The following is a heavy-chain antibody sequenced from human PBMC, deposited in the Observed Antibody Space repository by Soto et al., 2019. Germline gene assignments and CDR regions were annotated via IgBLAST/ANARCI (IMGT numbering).Heavy chain of an antibody. D-gene: IGHD3-22*01. J-gene: IGHJ4*02. CDR2: ISGSGGST. Sequence: WGSLRLSCAASGFTFSSYAMSWVRQAPGKGLEWVSAISGSGGSTYYADSVKGRFTISRDNSKNTLYLQMNSLRAEDTAVYYCCITMIVVVTSFDYWGQGTLVTAPQ. V-gene: IGHV3-23*01. CDR1: GFTFSSYA. CDR3: CITMIVVVTSFDY.